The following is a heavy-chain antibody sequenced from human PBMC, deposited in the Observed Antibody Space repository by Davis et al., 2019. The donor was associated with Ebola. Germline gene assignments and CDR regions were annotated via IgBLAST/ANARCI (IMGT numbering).Heavy chain of an antibody. V-gene: IGHV5-51*01. J-gene: IGHJ3*02. Sequence: GESLKISCTGSGYSFTSYWIGWVRQLPGKGLEWMGIIYPGDSDTRYSPSFQGQVTISADKSISTAYLQWSSLKASDTAMYYCARQGYSSGRGGTFDIWGQGTMVTVSS. CDR1: GYSFTSYW. D-gene: IGHD6-19*01. CDR3: ARQGYSSGRGGTFDI. CDR2: IYPGDSDT.